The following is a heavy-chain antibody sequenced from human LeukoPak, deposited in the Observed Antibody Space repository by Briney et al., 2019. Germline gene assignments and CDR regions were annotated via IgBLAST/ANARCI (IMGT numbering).Heavy chain of an antibody. Sequence: PSETLSLTCAVYGRSFSGYYWSWIRQPPGKGLEWIGEINHSGSTNYNPSLKSRVSISIDTSKNQFSLRLTSVTAADTAVYYCARQTGSGLFILPGGRGTLVTVSS. CDR2: INHSGST. D-gene: IGHD3/OR15-3a*01. J-gene: IGHJ4*02. CDR3: ARQTGSGLFILP. CDR1: GRSFSGYY. V-gene: IGHV4-34*01.